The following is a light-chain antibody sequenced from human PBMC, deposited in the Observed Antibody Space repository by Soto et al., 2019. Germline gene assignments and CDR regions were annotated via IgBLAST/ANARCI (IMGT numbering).Light chain of an antibody. J-gene: IGKJ4*01. Sequence: EIVMTQSPVTLSVSPGERATLSCRASQSVSTNLAWYQQKPGQAPRLLIYGASTRATEIPARFSGSGSGTEFTLTISSLQSEEFAVYYCQQYNNWPLTFGGGTKVEIK. CDR3: QQYNNWPLT. V-gene: IGKV3-15*01. CDR1: QSVSTN. CDR2: GAS.